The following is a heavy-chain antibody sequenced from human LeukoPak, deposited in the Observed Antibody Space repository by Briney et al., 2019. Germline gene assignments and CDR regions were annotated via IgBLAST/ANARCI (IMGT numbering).Heavy chain of an antibody. V-gene: IGHV3-64*01. Sequence: GGSLRLSCAASGFTFSSYAMHWVRQAPGKGLEYVSAISSNGGSTYYANSVKGRFTISRDNSKNTLYLQMGSLRAEDMAVYYCATTPMVRGSYFDYWGQGTLVTVSS. J-gene: IGHJ4*02. D-gene: IGHD3-10*01. CDR2: ISSNGGST. CDR1: GFTFSSYA. CDR3: ATTPMVRGSYFDY.